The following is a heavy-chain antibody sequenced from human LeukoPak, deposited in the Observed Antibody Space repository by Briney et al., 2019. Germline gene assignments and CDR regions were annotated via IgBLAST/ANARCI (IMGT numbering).Heavy chain of an antibody. V-gene: IGHV1-2*02. D-gene: IGHD3-3*01. CDR1: GYSFTDYY. J-gene: IGHJ5*02. Sequence: ASVKVSCKTSGYSFTDYYIHWVRQAPGQGLEWMGWINTKSGRTSSARKFQGRVTMTRDPSITTVYMDMAWLTSDDSAIYFCARADFIDAGPYLIGPWGQGTLVTVSS. CDR2: INTKSGRT. CDR3: ARADFIDAGPYLIGP.